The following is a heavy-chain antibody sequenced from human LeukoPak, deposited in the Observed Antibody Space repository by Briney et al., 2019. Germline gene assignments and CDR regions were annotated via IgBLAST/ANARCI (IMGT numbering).Heavy chain of an antibody. D-gene: IGHD1-26*01. CDR2: IIPIFGTA. CDR1: GGTFSSYA. J-gene: IGHJ4*02. Sequence: SVKVSCKASGGTFSSYAISWVRQAPGQGPVWMGGIIPIFGTANYAQKFQGRVTITADESTSTAYMGLSSLRSEDTAVYYCARDFGYSGSYRYFDYWGQGTLVTVSS. V-gene: IGHV1-69*13. CDR3: ARDFGYSGSYRYFDY.